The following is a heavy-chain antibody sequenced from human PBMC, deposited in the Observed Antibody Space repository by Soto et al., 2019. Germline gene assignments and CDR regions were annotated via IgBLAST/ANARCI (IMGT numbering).Heavy chain of an antibody. J-gene: IGHJ6*02. Sequence: SVNVSCKASGFTFTSSAVQWVRQARGQRLEWIGWIVVGSGNTNYAQKLQERVTITRDMSTSTAYMELSSLRSEDTAVYYCAAAITTVRGVILPRYYYGMDVWGQGTTVTVS. D-gene: IGHD3-10*01. CDR3: AAAITTVRGVILPRYYYGMDV. CDR1: GFTFTSSA. CDR2: IVVGSGNT. V-gene: IGHV1-58*01.